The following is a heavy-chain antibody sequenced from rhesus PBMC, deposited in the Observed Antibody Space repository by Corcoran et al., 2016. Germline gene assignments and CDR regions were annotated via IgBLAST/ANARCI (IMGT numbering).Heavy chain of an antibody. D-gene: IGHD6-31*01. J-gene: IGHJ4*01. CDR2: ISPSQGNT. Sequence: QVQLVQSGAEVKKPGASVKLSCKAAGYTFTSDYKNRERQAPGQGLEWRGWISPSQGNTGDAQKFPGEVTMTRDTSTSTAYMGLSSLRSEDTAVYYCTRDHAAVGGYWGQGVLVTVSS. CDR3: TRDHAAVGGY. CDR1: GYTFTSDY. V-gene: IGHV1S9*01.